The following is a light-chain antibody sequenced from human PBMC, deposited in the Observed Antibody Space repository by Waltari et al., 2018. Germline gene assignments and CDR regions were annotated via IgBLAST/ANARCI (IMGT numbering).Light chain of an antibody. Sequence: EVVKTQSQDTLYVSPGERVTLSCRDSQSVTTNLAWYQQKPGQAHRLLIYDTSNRAPGFPARFSGSGSETEFTLIISSLQSEDFAVYYCQQYNNWPLTFGQGTRVEIK. CDR1: QSVTTN. CDR2: DTS. J-gene: IGKJ1*01. V-gene: IGKV3-15*01. CDR3: QQYNNWPLT.